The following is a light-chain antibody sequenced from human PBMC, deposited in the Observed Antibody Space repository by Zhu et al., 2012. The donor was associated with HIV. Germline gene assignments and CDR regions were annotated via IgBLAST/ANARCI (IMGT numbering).Light chain of an antibody. Sequence: EVVLTQSPGTLSLSPGDRATLSCRASQNVASSYLAWYQQKPGQAPRLLIYGASSRATGIPDRFSGSGSGTDFTLTISRLEPQDFAVYYCQEYGRSPPFTFGQGTKLEIK. CDR2: GAS. J-gene: IGKJ2*01. V-gene: IGKV3-20*01. CDR3: QEYGRSPPFT. CDR1: QNVASSY.